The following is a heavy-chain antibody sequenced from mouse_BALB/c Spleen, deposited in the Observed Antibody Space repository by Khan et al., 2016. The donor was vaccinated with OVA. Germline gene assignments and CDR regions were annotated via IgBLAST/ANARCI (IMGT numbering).Heavy chain of an antibody. J-gene: IGHJ4*01. D-gene: IGHD1-3*01. CDR2: IRKSGSA. Sequence: VQLKESGPGLVKPSQSLSLTCTVTGYSITRDYAWNWIRQFPGNKLEWMGYIRKSGSASYNPSLKSRISITRDTSKNQFFLQLNSVTTEYTATYYCASELGRYYAMDYWGQGTSVTVSS. CDR1: GYSITRDYA. CDR3: ASELGRYYAMDY. V-gene: IGHV3-2*02.